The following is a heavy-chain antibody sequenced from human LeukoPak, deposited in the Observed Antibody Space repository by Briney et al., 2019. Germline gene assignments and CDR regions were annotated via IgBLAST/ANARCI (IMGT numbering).Heavy chain of an antibody. CDR3: AISQGSYYDTSGYFGGDY. Sequence: ASVKVSRKASGYTFTNYGMFWVRQAPGQGIEWMGWISAYSGNTNYAQKLQGRVTMTTETSTSTAYMELESLRSDDTAVYYCAISQGSYYDTSGYFGGDYWGQGTLVTVSS. J-gene: IGHJ4*02. D-gene: IGHD3-22*01. CDR2: ISAYSGNT. V-gene: IGHV1-18*01. CDR1: GYTFTNYG.